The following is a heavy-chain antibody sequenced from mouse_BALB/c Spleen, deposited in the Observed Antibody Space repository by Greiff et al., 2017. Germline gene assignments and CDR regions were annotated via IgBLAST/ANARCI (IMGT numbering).Heavy chain of an antibody. CDR2: ISSGGGST. Sequence: DVKLVESGGGLVKPGGSLKLSCAASGFAFSSYDMSWVRQTPEKRLEWVAYISSGGGSTYYPDTVKGRFTISRDNAKNTLYLQMSSLKSEDTAMYYCARQKTGLWYFDVWGAGTTVTVSS. V-gene: IGHV5-12-1*01. CDR3: ARQKTGLWYFDV. CDR1: GFAFSSYD. D-gene: IGHD4-1*01. J-gene: IGHJ1*01.